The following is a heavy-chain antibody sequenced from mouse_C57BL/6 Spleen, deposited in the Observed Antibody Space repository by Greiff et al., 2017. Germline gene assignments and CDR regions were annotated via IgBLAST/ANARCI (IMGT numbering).Heavy chain of an antibody. CDR3: AGDDGYCVIAY. CDR1: GYTFTDYY. V-gene: IGHV1-26*01. D-gene: IGHD2-3*01. J-gene: IGHJ3*01. CDR2: INPNNGGT. Sequence: EVQLQQSGPELVKPGASVKISCKASGYTFTDYYMNWVKQSHGKSLEWIGDINPNNGGTSYNQKFKGKATLTVDKSSSTAYMELRSLTSEDSAVYYCAGDDGYCVIAYWGQGTLVTVSA.